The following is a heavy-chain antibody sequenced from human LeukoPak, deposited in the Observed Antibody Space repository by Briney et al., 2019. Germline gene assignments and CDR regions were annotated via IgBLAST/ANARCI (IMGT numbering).Heavy chain of an antibody. CDR3: ARGRCSSTSCYTLDY. CDR1: GYSISSGYY. D-gene: IGHD2-2*02. J-gene: IGHJ4*02. Sequence: SETLSLTRTVSGYSISSGYYWGWIRQPPGKGLEWIGSIYHSGSTYYNPSLKSRVTISVDTSKNQFSLKLSSVTAADTAVYYCARGRCSSTSCYTLDYWGQGTLVTVSS. CDR2: IYHSGST. V-gene: IGHV4-38-2*02.